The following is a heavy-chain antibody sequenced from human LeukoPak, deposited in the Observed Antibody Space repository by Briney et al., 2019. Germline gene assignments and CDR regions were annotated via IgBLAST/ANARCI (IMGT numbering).Heavy chain of an antibody. Sequence: GGSLRLSCAASGFTLSSYWMSWVRQAPGKGLEWVANIKRDGSGKYYVDSVKGRFTISRDNAKNSLYLQMNSLRAEDTAVFYCAREMSGGSCFDYWGQGTLVTVSS. CDR3: AREMSGGSCFDY. J-gene: IGHJ4*02. CDR2: IKRDGSGK. D-gene: IGHD2-15*01. CDR1: GFTLSSYW. V-gene: IGHV3-7*01.